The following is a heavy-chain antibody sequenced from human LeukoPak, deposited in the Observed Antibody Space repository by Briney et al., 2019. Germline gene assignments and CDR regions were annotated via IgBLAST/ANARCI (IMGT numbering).Heavy chain of an antibody. CDR2: INPSGGST. V-gene: IGHV1-46*01. J-gene: IGHJ6*02. CDR3: ARDRGSSSPFGYYYYGMDV. CDR1: GYTFTSYY. D-gene: IGHD6-6*01. Sequence: ASVKVSCKASGYTFTSYYMHWVRQAPGQGLEWMGIINPSGGSTSYAQKFQGRVTMTRDTSTSTVYMELSSLRSEDTAVYYCARDRGSSSPFGYYYYGMDVWGQGTTVTVSS.